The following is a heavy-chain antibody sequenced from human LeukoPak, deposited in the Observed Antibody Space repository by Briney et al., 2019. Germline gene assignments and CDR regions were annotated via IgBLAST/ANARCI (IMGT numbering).Heavy chain of an antibody. CDR1: GGSISSGGYS. D-gene: IGHD2/OR15-2a*01. Sequence: PSQTLSLTCAVSGGSISSGGYSWSWIRQPPGKGLEWIGYIYYSGSTYYNPSLKSRVTISVDTSKNQFSLRLSSVTAADTAVYYCATQILLCHYFWGQGTLVTVSS. J-gene: IGHJ4*02. CDR2: IYYSGST. V-gene: IGHV4-30-2*03. CDR3: ATQILLCHYF.